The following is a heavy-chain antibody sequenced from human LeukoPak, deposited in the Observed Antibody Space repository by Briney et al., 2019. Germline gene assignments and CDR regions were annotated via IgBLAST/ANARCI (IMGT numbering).Heavy chain of an antibody. Sequence: GGSLRLSCAASGLTFSSSAITWVRQAPGKGLEWVSAITGSGGSTYYADSVKGRFTIPRDNSKNTLYLQMNSLRAEDTAVYYCAKVATGNYYEYWGQGTLVTVSS. J-gene: IGHJ4*02. CDR1: GLTFSSSA. CDR3: AKVATGNYYEY. CDR2: ITGSGGST. D-gene: IGHD3-22*01. V-gene: IGHV3-23*01.